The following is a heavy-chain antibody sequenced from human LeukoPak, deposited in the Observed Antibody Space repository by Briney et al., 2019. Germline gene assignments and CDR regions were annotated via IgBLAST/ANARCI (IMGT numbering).Heavy chain of an antibody. D-gene: IGHD3-10*01. V-gene: IGHV3-23*01. Sequence: GGSLRLSCEASGFTFGDFGMTWVRQAPGKGLQWVSGITGSSTWTYYAASVKGRFTVSRDNSQNTLHLQMSSLRADDTAVYYCARELVSSGTGYFDLWGRGTLVTVSS. CDR1: GFTFGDFG. J-gene: IGHJ2*01. CDR2: ITGSSTWT. CDR3: ARELVSSGTGYFDL.